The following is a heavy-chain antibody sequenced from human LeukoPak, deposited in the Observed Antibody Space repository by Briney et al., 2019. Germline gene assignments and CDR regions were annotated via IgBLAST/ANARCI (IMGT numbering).Heavy chain of an antibody. CDR3: ARAYGGNSFDY. D-gene: IGHD4-23*01. J-gene: IGHJ4*02. Sequence: SETLSLTCTVSGGSISSSSYYWGWIRQPPGKGLEWIGSIYYSGSTYHNPSLKSRVTISVDTSKNQFSLKLSSVTAADTAVYYCARAYGGNSFDYWGQGTLVTVSS. CDR2: IYYSGST. CDR1: GGSISSSSYY. V-gene: IGHV4-39*07.